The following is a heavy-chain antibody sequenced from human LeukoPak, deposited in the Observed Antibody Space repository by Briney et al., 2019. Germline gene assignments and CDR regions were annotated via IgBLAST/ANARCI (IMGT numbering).Heavy chain of an antibody. CDR3: AKSLRYFDWLSYAFDY. CDR1: GFTFDDYA. CDR2: ISWNSGRI. J-gene: IGHJ4*02. V-gene: IGHV3-9*01. D-gene: IGHD3-9*01. Sequence: PGGSLRLSCAASGFTFDDYAMHWVRQAPGKGLEGVSGISWNSGRIGYADSVKGRFTISRDSAKNSLYLQMNSLRAEDTALYYCAKSLRYFDWLSYAFDYWGQGTLVTVSS.